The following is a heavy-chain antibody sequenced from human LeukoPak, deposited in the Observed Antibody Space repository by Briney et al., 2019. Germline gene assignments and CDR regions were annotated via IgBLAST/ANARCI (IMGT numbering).Heavy chain of an antibody. D-gene: IGHD2-15*01. Sequence: GGSLRLSCAASGFTFSSYAMSWVRQAPGKGLEWVSAISGSGGSTYYADSVKGRFTISRDNSKNTLYLQMNSLRAEDTAVYYYAKASVPDILNWFDPWGQGTLVTVSS. J-gene: IGHJ5*02. CDR1: GFTFSSYA. CDR3: AKASVPDILNWFDP. V-gene: IGHV3-23*01. CDR2: ISGSGGST.